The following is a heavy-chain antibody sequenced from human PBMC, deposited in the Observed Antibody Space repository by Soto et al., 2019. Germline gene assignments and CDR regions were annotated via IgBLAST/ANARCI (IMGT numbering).Heavy chain of an antibody. Sequence: EVQLLESGGGLVQPGGSLRLSCAASGFTFSRYAMSWVRQAPGKGLEWASAISGSGGSTYYADSVKGRFTSYRDNSKNTLYLQMNSLRAADTAVYYCAKDSAGMDVWGQGTTVTVSS. CDR3: AKDSAGMDV. CDR2: ISGSGGST. J-gene: IGHJ6*02. CDR1: GFTFSRYA. V-gene: IGHV3-23*01.